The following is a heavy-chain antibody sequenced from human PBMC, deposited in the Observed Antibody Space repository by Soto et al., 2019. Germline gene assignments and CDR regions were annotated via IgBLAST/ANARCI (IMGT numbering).Heavy chain of an antibody. J-gene: IGHJ4*02. Sequence: GXTLVNPTKTLTXTCTFSGFSLSTGVGVGLILHPPVKALEWLAVIFWDNDKRYSPSLRSRLTITNVASKDQFVLTMTDMDNVDTRTYSCARLYYFDSSGYLRPFDSWGQGTLATVSS. CDR3: ARLYYFDSSGYLRPFDS. CDR2: IFWDNDK. CDR1: GFSLSTGVG. D-gene: IGHD3-22*01. V-gene: IGHV2-5*02.